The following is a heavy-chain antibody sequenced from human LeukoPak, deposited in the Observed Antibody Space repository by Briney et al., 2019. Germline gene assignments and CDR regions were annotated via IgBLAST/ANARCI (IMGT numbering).Heavy chain of an antibody. D-gene: IGHD2/OR15-2a*01. J-gene: IGHJ4*02. CDR2: IFPGDSDT. CDR1: GYSFTSYW. CDR3: ARGASNSARDY. V-gene: IGHV5-51*01. Sequence: LGESLKISCKGSGYSFTSYWIGWVRQIPGKGLEWMGIIFPGDSDTRYSPSCQGQVTISADKSINTAHLQWSSRKTSDTGMYYCARGASNSARDYWGQGTLVTVSS.